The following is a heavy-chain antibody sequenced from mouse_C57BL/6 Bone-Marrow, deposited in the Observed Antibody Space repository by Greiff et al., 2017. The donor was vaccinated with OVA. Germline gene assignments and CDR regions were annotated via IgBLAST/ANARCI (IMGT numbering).Heavy chain of an antibody. CDR3: ARATGGFAY. CDR2: IDPSDSYT. Sequence: QVQLQQPGAELVMPGASVKLSCKASGYTFTSYWMHWVKQRPGQGLEWIGEIDPSDSYTNYNQKFKGKSTLTVDKSSSTAYMQLSSLTSEDSAVYYFARATGGFAYWGQGTLVTVSA. V-gene: IGHV1-69*01. D-gene: IGHD4-1*02. J-gene: IGHJ3*01. CDR1: GYTFTSYW.